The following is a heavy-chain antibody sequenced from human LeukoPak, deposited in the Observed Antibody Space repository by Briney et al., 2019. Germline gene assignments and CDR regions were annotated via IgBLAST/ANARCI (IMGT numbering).Heavy chain of an antibody. Sequence: GASVKVSCKASGGTFSSYAISWVRQAPGQGLEWMGGIIPIFGTANYAQKFQGRVTITADESTSTAYMELSSLRSEDTAVYYCARGRGDSSGWYDDFDYWGQGTLVTVS. V-gene: IGHV1-69*13. J-gene: IGHJ4*02. CDR1: GGTFSSYA. CDR2: IIPIFGTA. CDR3: ARGRGDSSGWYDDFDY. D-gene: IGHD6-19*01.